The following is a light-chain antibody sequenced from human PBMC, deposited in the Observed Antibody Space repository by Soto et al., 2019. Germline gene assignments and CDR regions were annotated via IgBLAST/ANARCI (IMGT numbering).Light chain of an antibody. CDR1: QSIGKNY. CDR3: QQYAYSPLT. J-gene: IGKJ4*01. V-gene: IGKV3-20*01. Sequence: EIVLTQSPGTVSLSPGESATLSCRASQSIGKNYLAWFQHKPGQAPRLLIYTASNRATGIPERFRGSGSGTDFTLTVSRLEPEDFAVYYCQQYAYSPLTFGGGTKVDIK. CDR2: TAS.